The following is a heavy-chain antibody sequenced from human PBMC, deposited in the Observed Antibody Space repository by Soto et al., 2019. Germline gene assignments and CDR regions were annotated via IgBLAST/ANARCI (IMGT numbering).Heavy chain of an antibody. CDR3: AKTTHPGYGDYPFDY. D-gene: IGHD4-17*01. Sequence: GGSLRLSCAASGFTFSSYGMHWVRQAPGKGLEWVAVISYDGSNKYYADSVKGRFTISRDNSKNTLYLQMNSLRAEDTAVYYCAKTTHPGYGDYPFDYWGQGTLVTVSS. V-gene: IGHV3-30*18. CDR2: ISYDGSNK. CDR1: GFTFSSYG. J-gene: IGHJ4*02.